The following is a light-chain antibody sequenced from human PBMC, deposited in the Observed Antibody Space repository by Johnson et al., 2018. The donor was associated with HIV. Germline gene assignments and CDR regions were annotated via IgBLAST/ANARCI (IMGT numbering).Light chain of an antibody. CDR2: DNN. J-gene: IGLJ1*01. CDR1: SSNIGNNY. V-gene: IGLV1-51*01. CDR3: GTWDSGLSGGLVL. Sequence: QSVLSQPPSVSAAPGQKVTISCSGSSSNIGNNYVSWYQQLPGTAPKLLIYDNNKRPSVIPDRFSGSKSGTSATLGITGLQTGDEADYYCGTWDSGLSGGLVLFGPGTKVTVL.